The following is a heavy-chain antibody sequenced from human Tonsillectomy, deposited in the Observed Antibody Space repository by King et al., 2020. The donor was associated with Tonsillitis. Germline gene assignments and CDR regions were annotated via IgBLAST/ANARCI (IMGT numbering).Heavy chain of an antibody. CDR3: AREEGPSGSSAFDL. J-gene: IGHJ3*01. Sequence: VQLVESGGGLVQPGGSMRLSCATSEFTVRNYWMTWVRQAPGKGLEWVAYIEQDAADRLYLDSVKGRLTISRDNAKNSLSLQMNSLTVEDTAVYYCAREEGPSGSSAFDLWGQGTMVTVSS. V-gene: IGHV3-7*03. D-gene: IGHD3-22*01. CDR1: EFTVRNYW. CDR2: IEQDAADR.